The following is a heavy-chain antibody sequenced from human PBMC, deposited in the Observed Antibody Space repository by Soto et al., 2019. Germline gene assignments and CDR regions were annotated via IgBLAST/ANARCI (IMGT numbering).Heavy chain of an antibody. CDR1: GYTFTSYY. CDR3: AKGWYYYGSGSYFFDY. V-gene: IGHV1-46*01. Sequence: QVQLVQSGAEVKKPGASVKVSCKASGYTFTSYYMHWVRQTPGQGLEWMGVINPSVGASTTYAQQFQGSITMTRDTSTNTVYMELSSLRSEDTAVYYCAKGWYYYGSGSYFFDYWGQGTLVTVSS. CDR2: INPSVGAST. J-gene: IGHJ4*02. D-gene: IGHD3-10*01.